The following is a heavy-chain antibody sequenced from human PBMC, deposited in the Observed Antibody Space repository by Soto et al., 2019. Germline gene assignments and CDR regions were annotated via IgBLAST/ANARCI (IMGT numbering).Heavy chain of an antibody. CDR1: GYTFTSYG. J-gene: IGHJ5*02. V-gene: IGHV1-18*01. CDR2: ISAYNGNT. D-gene: IGHD6-19*01. Sequence: ASVKVSCKASGYTFTSYGISWVRQAPGQGLEWMGWISAYNGNTNYAQKLQGRVTMTTDTSTSTAYMELRSLRSDDTAVYYCARDYSVAGTSWFDPWGQGTLVTVPQ. CDR3: ARDYSVAGTSWFDP.